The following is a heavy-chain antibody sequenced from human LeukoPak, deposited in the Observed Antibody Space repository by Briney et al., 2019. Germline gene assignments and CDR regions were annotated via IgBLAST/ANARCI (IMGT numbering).Heavy chain of an antibody. Sequence: ASVKVSCKTSGYTFTNYGISWVRQAPGQGLEWMGWINPNSGNTGYAQKFQGRVTITRNTSISTAYMELSSLRSEDTAVYYCARGGRNLYYYDSSGYPDYWGQGTLVTVSS. CDR2: INPNSGNT. J-gene: IGHJ4*02. D-gene: IGHD3-22*01. V-gene: IGHV1-8*03. CDR1: GYTFTNYG. CDR3: ARGGRNLYYYDSSGYPDY.